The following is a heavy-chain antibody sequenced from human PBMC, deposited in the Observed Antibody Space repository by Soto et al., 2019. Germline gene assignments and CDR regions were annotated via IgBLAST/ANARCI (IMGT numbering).Heavy chain of an antibody. CDR2: IYAGTIT. D-gene: IGHD3-22*01. CDR1: GTTVSSYY. V-gene: IGHV3-53*01. J-gene: IGHJ4*02. Sequence: GGSLRLSCAVSGTTVSSYYMSWVRQAAGKGLEWVSVIYAGTITYYADSVKGRFTIYRDNSKNTLNLEMNSLRVEDTAVYYCARIPYDNSGTIFDYWGQGTLVTVSS. CDR3: ARIPYDNSGTIFDY.